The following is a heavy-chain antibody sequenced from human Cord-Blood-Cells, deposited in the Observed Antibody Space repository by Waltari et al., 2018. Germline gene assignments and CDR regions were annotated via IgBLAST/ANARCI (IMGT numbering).Heavy chain of an antibody. CDR2: ISSSGSTI. CDR1: GFTFSSYE. D-gene: IGHD6-6*01. V-gene: IGHV3-48*03. J-gene: IGHJ4*02. Sequence: EVQLVESGGGLVQPGGSLRLSCAASGFTFSSYEMNWVRQAPGKGLEWVSYISSSGSTIYYADSVKGRFTISRDNSKNTLYLQMNSLRAEDTAVYYCARDSSSADFDYWGQGTLVTVSS. CDR3: ARDSSSADFDY.